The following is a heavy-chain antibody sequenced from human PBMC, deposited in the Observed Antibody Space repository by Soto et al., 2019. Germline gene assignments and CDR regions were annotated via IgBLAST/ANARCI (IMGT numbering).Heavy chain of an antibody. CDR3: AREPRGSSWLDY. V-gene: IGHV3-11*01. D-gene: IGHD6-13*01. Sequence: GGSLRLSCAASGFTFSDYYMNWIRQAPGKGLEWVSYISSSGSTTYYADSVKGRFTMSRDNAKNSLYLQMNSLRAEDTAVYYCAREPRGSSWLDYWGQGTLVTVSS. J-gene: IGHJ4*02. CDR1: GFTFSDYY. CDR2: ISSSGSTT.